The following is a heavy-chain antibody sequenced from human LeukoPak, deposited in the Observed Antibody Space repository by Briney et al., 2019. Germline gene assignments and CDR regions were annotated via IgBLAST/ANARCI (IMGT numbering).Heavy chain of an antibody. CDR2: IRYDGSNK. CDR1: GFSFRSHA. Sequence: GGSLRLSCSASGFSFRSHAMHWVRQAPGKGLEWVAFIRYDGSNKYYADSVKGRFTISRDNSKNTLYLQMNSLRAEDTAVYYCAKDDRNYAGAFDIWGQGTMVTVSS. CDR3: AKDDRNYAGAFDI. V-gene: IGHV3-30*02. J-gene: IGHJ3*02. D-gene: IGHD1-7*01.